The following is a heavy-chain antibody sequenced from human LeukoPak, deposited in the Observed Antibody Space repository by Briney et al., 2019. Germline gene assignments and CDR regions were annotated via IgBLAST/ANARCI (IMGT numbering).Heavy chain of an antibody. J-gene: IGHJ4*02. CDR2: ISWNSGSK. Sequence: PGRSLRLSCAASGFTFDDYAMHWVRQAPGKGLEWVSGISWNSGSKGYADSVKGRFTISRDNAKKSLYLQMNSLRAEDTALYYCAKDTGSGFIAAPGNSGVDYWGQGTLVTVSS. D-gene: IGHD6-13*01. V-gene: IGHV3-9*01. CDR3: AKDTGSGFIAAPGNSGVDY. CDR1: GFTFDDYA.